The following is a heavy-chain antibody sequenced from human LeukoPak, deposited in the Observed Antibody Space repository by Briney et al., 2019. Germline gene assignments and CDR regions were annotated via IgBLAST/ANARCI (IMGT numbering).Heavy chain of an antibody. J-gene: IGHJ4*02. CDR2: ISYDGSNK. D-gene: IGHD2-15*01. CDR3: ARAPYCSGGSCYSDY. V-gene: IGHV3-30-3*01. CDR1: GFTFSSYA. Sequence: PGGSLRLSCAASGFTFSSYAMHWVRQAPDKGLEWVAVISYDGSNKYYAGSVKGRFTISRDNSKNTLYLQMNSLRAEDTAVYYCARAPYCSGGSCYSDYWGQGTLVTVSS.